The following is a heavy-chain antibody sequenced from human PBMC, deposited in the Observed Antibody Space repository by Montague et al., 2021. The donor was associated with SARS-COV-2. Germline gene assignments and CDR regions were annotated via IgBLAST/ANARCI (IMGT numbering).Heavy chain of an antibody. CDR2: ISTSTYI. CDR3: ARDGWMTTMTTFDY. Sequence: SLRLSCAASGFTFNSYNMNWVRQAPGKGLEWVSHISTSTYIDYADSVKGRFTISRDNAKSSLYLQMHSPRVEDTAVYYCARDGWMTTMTTFDYWGQGTLVTVSS. CDR1: GFTFNSYN. D-gene: IGHD4-17*01. J-gene: IGHJ4*02. V-gene: IGHV3-21*01.